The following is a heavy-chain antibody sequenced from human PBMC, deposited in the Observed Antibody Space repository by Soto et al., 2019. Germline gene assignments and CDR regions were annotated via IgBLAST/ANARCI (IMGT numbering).Heavy chain of an antibody. V-gene: IGHV4-30-4*01. CDR1: GGSIRSDDYY. D-gene: IGHD3-3*02. CDR3: VRDLSNPPDYFDY. J-gene: IGHJ4*02. Sequence: SETLCVTCTVSGGSIRSDDYYWSWIRQPPGKGLEWIGYIYYSGTTNYNPSLQSRVTISMDTSKNQFSLKLSSVNAADMAVYYCVRDLSNPPDYFDYWGQGSLVTVSS. CDR2: IYYSGTT.